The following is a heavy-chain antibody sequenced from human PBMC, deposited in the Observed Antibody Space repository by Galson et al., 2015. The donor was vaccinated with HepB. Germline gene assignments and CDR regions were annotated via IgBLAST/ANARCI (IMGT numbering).Heavy chain of an antibody. CDR2: TYYRSKWYN. CDR1: GDSVSSNSAA. D-gene: IGHD1-1*01. V-gene: IGHV6-1*01. J-gene: IGHJ4*02. Sequence: AISGDSVSSNSAAWNWIRQSPSRGLEWPGRTYYRSKWYNDYAVSVKSRITISPDTSKSQFSLQLNSVTPVDTAVYYCAMSERGGTPFVYWGQGTLVTVSS. CDR3: AMSERGGTPFVY.